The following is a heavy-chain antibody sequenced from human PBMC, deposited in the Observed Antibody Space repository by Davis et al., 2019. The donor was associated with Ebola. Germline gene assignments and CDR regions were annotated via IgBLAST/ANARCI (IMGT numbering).Heavy chain of an antibody. CDR3: ANFWGATPFDY. CDR1: GFTFSSYA. V-gene: IGHV3-30-3*01. D-gene: IGHD1-26*01. Sequence: GGSLRLSCAASGFTFSSYAMHWVRQAPGKGLEWVAVISYDGSNKYYADSVKGRFTISRDNSKNTLYLQMNSLRAEDTAVYYCANFWGATPFDYWGQGTLVTVSS. J-gene: IGHJ4*02. CDR2: ISYDGSNK.